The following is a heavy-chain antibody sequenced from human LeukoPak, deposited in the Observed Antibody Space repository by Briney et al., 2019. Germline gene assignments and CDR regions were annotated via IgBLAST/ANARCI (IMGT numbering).Heavy chain of an antibody. J-gene: IGHJ4*02. V-gene: IGHV1-2*02. D-gene: IGHD3-22*01. CDR1: GYTFTGYY. Sequence: ASVKVSCQASGYTFTGYYMHWVRQAPGQGLEWMGWINPNSGGTNYAQKFQGRVTMTRDTSISTAYMELSRLRSDDTAVYYCAREGGDSSGYFFDNWGQGTLVTVSS. CDR2: INPNSGGT. CDR3: AREGGDSSGYFFDN.